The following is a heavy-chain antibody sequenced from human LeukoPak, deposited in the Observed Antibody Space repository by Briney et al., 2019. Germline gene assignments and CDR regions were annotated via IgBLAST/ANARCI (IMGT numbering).Heavy chain of an antibody. CDR2: TYYGGST. CDR3: ATLYGSYGYFDY. V-gene: IGHV4-39*01. Sequence: SETLSLTCTVSGGSISRSTYYWGWIRQSPGKGLEWIGTTYYGGSTYYNPSLKNRVTISVDTSKNQFSLKVSSLTAADTAVYYCATLYGSYGYFDYWGQGTLVTVSS. CDR1: GGSISRSTYY. D-gene: IGHD2-15*01. J-gene: IGHJ4*02.